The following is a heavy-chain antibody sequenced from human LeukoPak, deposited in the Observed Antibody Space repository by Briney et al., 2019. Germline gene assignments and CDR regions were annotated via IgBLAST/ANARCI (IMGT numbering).Heavy chain of an antibody. Sequence: GGSLRLSCAASGFTFSSYAMHWVRQAPGKGLEWVAVISYDGSNKYYADSVKGRFTISRDNTKNSLYLQLSSLRAEDTAVYYCARDFAYNTFDYWGQGTLVTVSS. CDR3: ARDFAYNTFDY. J-gene: IGHJ4*02. V-gene: IGHV3-30-3*01. CDR2: ISYDGSNK. CDR1: GFTFSSYA. D-gene: IGHD1-14*01.